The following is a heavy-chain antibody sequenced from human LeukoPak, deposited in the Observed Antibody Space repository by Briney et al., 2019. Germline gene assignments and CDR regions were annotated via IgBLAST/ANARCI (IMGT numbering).Heavy chain of an antibody. CDR3: ASPPEQWRGQVFDY. CDR1: GFTFSSYW. D-gene: IGHD6-19*01. CDR2: IKQDGSEK. V-gene: IGHV3-7*01. J-gene: IGHJ4*02. Sequence: GGSLRLSCAASGFTFSSYWMSWVRQAPGKGLEWVANIKQDGSEKYYVDSVKGRFTISRDNAKNSLYLKMNSLRAEDTAVFYCASPPEQWRGQVFDYGGKGTLVTVSS.